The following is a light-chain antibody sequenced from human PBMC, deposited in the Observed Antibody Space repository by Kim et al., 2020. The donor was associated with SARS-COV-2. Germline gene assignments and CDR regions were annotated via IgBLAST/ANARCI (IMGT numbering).Light chain of an antibody. J-gene: IGLJ2*01. CDR1: SLRSHS. V-gene: IGLV3-19*01. Sequence: ALGQTVRITCQGDSLRSHSASWYQQKPGQAPVLVVYGKTNRPSGTPGRFSGSCSGNTASLTITGAQAEDEATYYCNSRDRIVHLVLFGGGTQLTVL. CDR3: NSRDRIVHLVL. CDR2: GKT.